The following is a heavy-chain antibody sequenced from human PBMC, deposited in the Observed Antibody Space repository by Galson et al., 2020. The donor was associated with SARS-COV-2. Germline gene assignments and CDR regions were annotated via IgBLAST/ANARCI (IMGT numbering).Heavy chain of an antibody. J-gene: IGHJ4*02. Sequence: GESLKISCTASGFTFSNYAMSWFRQAPGKGLEWVGFIRSNAYGGTAEYAASVKGRFTISRDDSKSIAFLQMNSLKIDDTAVYYCSRGDHVDFWGQGTLVTVSS. V-gene: IGHV3-49*03. D-gene: IGHD2-21*01. CDR3: SRGDHVDF. CDR2: IRSNAYGGTA. CDR1: GFTFSNYA.